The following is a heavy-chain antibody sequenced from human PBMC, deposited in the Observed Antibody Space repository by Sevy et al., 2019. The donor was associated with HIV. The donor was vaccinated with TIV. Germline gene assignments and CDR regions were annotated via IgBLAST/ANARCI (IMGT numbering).Heavy chain of an antibody. CDR3: ARGGYYGYSGLDY. Sequence: GGSLRLSCAASGFTTVFTFSDYWMAWVRQAPGKGLEWVANIKEDGTEIYYLDSLKGRFTISRDNAKNLLYLQMNSLRAEDTAVYYCARGGYYGYSGLDYWGQGTLVTVSS. V-gene: IGHV3-7*01. D-gene: IGHD3-10*01. CDR2: IKEDGTEI. CDR1: GFTTVFTFSDYW. J-gene: IGHJ4*02.